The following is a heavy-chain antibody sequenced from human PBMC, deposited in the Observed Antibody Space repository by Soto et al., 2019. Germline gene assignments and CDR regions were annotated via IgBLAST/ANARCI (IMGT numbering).Heavy chain of an antibody. V-gene: IGHV3-23*01. CDR1: GFTFSSYA. J-gene: IGHJ4*02. Sequence: GGSLRLTCAASGFTFSSYAMSWVRQAPGKGLEWVSAISGSGGSTYYADSVNGRFTISRDNSKNTLYLQMNSLRAEDTAVYYCAKDQGGITIFGVEYWGQGTLVTVSS. CDR2: ISGSGGST. CDR3: AKDQGGITIFGVEY. D-gene: IGHD3-3*01.